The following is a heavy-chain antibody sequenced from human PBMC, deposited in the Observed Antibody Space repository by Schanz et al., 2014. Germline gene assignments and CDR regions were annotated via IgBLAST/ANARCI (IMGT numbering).Heavy chain of an antibody. D-gene: IGHD3-10*01. CDR1: GFTVSSNY. V-gene: IGHV3-66*01. J-gene: IGHJ4*02. CDR3: AKKGGDYGSGSYQIIDD. Sequence: EVQLVESGGGLVQPGGSLRLSCAASGFTVSSNYMSWVRQAPGKGLEWVSVIHDRGNTYSADSVKGRFTIARDNSKNMLYLQMNSLRADDTAVYYCAKKGGDYGSGSYQIIDDWGQGTLVTVSS. CDR2: IHDRGNT.